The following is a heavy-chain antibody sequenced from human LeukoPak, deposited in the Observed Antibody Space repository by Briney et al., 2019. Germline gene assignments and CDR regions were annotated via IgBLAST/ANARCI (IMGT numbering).Heavy chain of an antibody. CDR3: ARRGLQGFCSVNSCHSFFDS. CDR2: ITASGGDS. Sequence: PGGSLRLSCVASGFSFSRHSISWVRQAPGKGLEWVSAITASGGDSFYAESVEGRFSVSRDDSKSTVFLQMSSLTADDTGLYFCARRGLQGFCSVNSCHSFFDSWGRGTRVTVSS. CDR1: GFSFSRHS. J-gene: IGHJ5*01. V-gene: IGHV3-23*01. D-gene: IGHD2-15*01.